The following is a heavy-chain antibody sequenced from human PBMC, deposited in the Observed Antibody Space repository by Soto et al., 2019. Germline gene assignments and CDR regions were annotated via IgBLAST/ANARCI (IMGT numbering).Heavy chain of an antibody. CDR3: SRGDYGGNSGYFQH. D-gene: IGHD4-17*01. J-gene: IGHJ1*01. CDR1: GGSISSYY. CDR2: IYYSGST. Sequence: SETLSLTCTVSGGSISSYYWSWIRQPPGKGLEWIGYIYYSGSTNYNPSLKGRVTISVDTSKNQFSLKLSSVTAADTAVYYCSRGDYGGNSGYFQHWGQGTLVTVSS. V-gene: IGHV4-59*01.